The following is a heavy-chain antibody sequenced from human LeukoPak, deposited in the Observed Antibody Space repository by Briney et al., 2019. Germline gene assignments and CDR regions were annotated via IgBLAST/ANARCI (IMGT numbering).Heavy chain of an antibody. CDR1: GFTFNNYA. D-gene: IGHD2-2*02. CDR2: ISPSGDST. V-gene: IGHV3-23*01. J-gene: IGHJ3*02. Sequence: GGSLRLSCAASGFTFNNYAMNWVRQAPGKGLEWVSHISPSGDSTYYADSVKGRFTISRDSSKNTLSLQMNSLRAEDTAVYYCARVIVVPAAIWELQKLDAFDIWGQGTMVTVSS. CDR3: ARVIVVPAAIWELQKLDAFDI.